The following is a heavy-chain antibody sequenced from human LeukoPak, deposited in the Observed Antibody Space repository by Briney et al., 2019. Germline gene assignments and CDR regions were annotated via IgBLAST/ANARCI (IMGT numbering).Heavy chain of an antibody. Sequence: GSSVKVSCKASGGTFSSYAISWVRQAPGQGLEWMGGIIPIFGTANYAQKFQGRVTITTDESTSTAYMELSSLRSEDTAVYYCAREALTTVKDYYYYYMDVWGKGTTVTVSS. D-gene: IGHD4-11*01. V-gene: IGHV1-69*05. CDR3: AREALTTVKDYYYYYMDV. CDR2: IIPIFGTA. J-gene: IGHJ6*03. CDR1: GGTFSSYA.